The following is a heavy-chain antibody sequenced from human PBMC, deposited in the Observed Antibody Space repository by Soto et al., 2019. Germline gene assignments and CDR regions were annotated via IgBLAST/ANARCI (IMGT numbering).Heavy chain of an antibody. CDR2: ISAYNGNT. V-gene: IGHV1-18*01. CDR3: ARAPIQLWLQDYYYYYGMDV. Sequence: ASVKVSCKASGYTFTSYGISWVRQAPGQGLEWMGWISAYNGNTNYAQKFQGRVTITRDTSASTAYMELSSLRSEDTAVYYCARAPIQLWLQDYYYYYGMDVWGQGTTVTVSS. D-gene: IGHD5-18*01. J-gene: IGHJ6*02. CDR1: GYTFTSYG.